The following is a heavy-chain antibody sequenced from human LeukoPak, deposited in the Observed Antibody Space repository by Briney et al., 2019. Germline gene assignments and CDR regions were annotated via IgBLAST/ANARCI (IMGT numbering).Heavy chain of an antibody. Sequence: ASETLSLTCTVSGGSISSSSYYWGWIRQPPGKGLEWIGSIYYSGSTYYNPSLKSRVTISVDTSKNQFSLELSSVTAADTAVYYCARDPSEYYDILTGYYYPDAFDIWGQGTMVTVSS. CDR2: IYYSGST. D-gene: IGHD3-9*01. J-gene: IGHJ3*02. CDR1: GGSISSSSYY. CDR3: ARDPSEYYDILTGYYYPDAFDI. V-gene: IGHV4-39*07.